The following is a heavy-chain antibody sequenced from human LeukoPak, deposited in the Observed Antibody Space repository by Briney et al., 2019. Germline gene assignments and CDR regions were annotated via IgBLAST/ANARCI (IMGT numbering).Heavy chain of an antibody. V-gene: IGHV3-53*01. D-gene: IGHD3-16*01. CDR3: ARGGAPGGFDY. Sequence: GGSLRLSCAASGFTVSNSYMAWVRQAPGKGLEWVSFIYNSGTTSHADSVKGRFTISKDNSKNTLYLQMNTLRDGDTALYYCARGGAPGGFDYWGQGTLVTVSS. CDR2: IYNSGTT. J-gene: IGHJ4*02. CDR1: GFTVSNSY.